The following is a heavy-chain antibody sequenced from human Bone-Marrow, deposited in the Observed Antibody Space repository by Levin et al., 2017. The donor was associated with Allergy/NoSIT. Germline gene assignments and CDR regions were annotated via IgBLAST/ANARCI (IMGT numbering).Heavy chain of an antibody. V-gene: IGHV4-38-2*02. CDR2: FYHSGTT. J-gene: IGHJ5*02. D-gene: IGHD6-13*01. CDR3: AREGRIEAAGTWFDL. CDR1: GYSIRSGYY. Sequence: SQTLSLTCGVSGYSIRSGYYWGWIRQPPGKGLEWIGTFYHSGTTYYNPSLKSRVTISVDTSKNQFSLELSSVTAADTAGYYCAREGRIEAAGTWFDLWGQGTLVTVSS.